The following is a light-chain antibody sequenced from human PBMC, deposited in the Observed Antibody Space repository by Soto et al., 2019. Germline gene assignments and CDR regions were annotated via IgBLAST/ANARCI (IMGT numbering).Light chain of an antibody. V-gene: IGKV1-5*01. J-gene: IGKJ1*01. CDR2: HVS. Sequence: DTQMTQSPSTLSASVGDRVTIACRASQTINNWLAWYQQKPGKDPKLLIYHVSTLESGVPSRFSGSGSGTEFTLTISSLQPDDFATYYCQQYNSFSTFGQGTKVEIK. CDR1: QTINNW. CDR3: QQYNSFST.